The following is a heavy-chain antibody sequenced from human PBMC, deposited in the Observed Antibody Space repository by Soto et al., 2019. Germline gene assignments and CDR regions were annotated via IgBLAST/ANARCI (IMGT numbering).Heavy chain of an antibody. CDR3: AKDTGTAAGEFDY. CDR1: GFTFDDYA. V-gene: IGHV3-9*01. J-gene: IGHJ4*02. Sequence: GGSLRLSCAASGFTFDDYAMHWVRQAPGKGLEWVSGISWNSGSIGYADSVKGRFTISRDNAKNSLYLQMNSLRAEDTALYYCAKDTGTAAGEFDYWGQGTLVTVSS. CDR2: ISWNSGSI. D-gene: IGHD6-13*01.